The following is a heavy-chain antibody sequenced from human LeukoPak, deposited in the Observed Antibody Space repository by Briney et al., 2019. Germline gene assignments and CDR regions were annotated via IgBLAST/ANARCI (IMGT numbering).Heavy chain of an antibody. Sequence: GGSLRLSCAASGFRFSGYWMTWVRQAPGKALEWVAVIGHDGGSQHYVDSVKGRFITSRDNSKNTLYLQVNSLTVEDTAVYYCARDLTTVTTHLCDYWGQGVLVSVSS. CDR3: ARDLTTVTTHLCDY. V-gene: IGHV3-33*08. D-gene: IGHD4-17*01. J-gene: IGHJ4*02. CDR1: GFRFSGYW. CDR2: IGHDGGSQ.